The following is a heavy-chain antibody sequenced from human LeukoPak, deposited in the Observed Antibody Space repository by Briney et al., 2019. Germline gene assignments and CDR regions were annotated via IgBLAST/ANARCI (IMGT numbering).Heavy chain of an antibody. CDR1: GGSISSGGYY. CDR2: IYYSGST. CDR3: ARVGTDYGASVNWFDP. J-gene: IGHJ5*02. D-gene: IGHD4/OR15-4a*01. V-gene: IGHV4-31*03. Sequence: SETLSLTCTDSGGSISSGGYYWSWIRQHPAKGLEWIGYIYYSGSTYYNPSLKSRVTISVDTSKNQFSLKLSSVTAADTAVYYCARVGTDYGASVNWFDPWGQGTLVTVSS.